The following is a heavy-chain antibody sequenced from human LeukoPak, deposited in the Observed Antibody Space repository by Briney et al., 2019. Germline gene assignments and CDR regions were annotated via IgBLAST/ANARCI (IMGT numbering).Heavy chain of an antibody. D-gene: IGHD6-19*01. Sequence: SETLSLTCTVSGGSISSYYWSWIRQPPGKGLEWIGYIFYSGSTKYNPSLKSRVTISVDTSKNQFSLKLSSVTAADTAVYYCASSKTNGDSSGWYAWFDPWGQGTQVTVSS. CDR1: GGSISSYY. CDR3: ASSKTNGDSSGWYAWFDP. J-gene: IGHJ5*02. V-gene: IGHV4-59*01. CDR2: IFYSGST.